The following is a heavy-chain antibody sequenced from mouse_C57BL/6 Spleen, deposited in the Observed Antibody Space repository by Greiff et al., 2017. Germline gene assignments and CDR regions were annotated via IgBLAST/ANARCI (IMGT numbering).Heavy chain of an antibody. V-gene: IGHV1-72*01. J-gene: IGHJ4*01. CDR3: ATMVTTADAMDY. CDR2: IDPNSGGT. D-gene: IGHD2-2*01. Sequence: VQLQQPGAELVKPGASVKLSCKASGYTFTSYWMHWVKQRPGRGLEWIGRIDPNSGGTKYTEKFKSKATLTVDKPYSTAYMQLSSLPSADSAVXYCATMVTTADAMDYWGQGTSVTVSS. CDR1: GYTFTSYW.